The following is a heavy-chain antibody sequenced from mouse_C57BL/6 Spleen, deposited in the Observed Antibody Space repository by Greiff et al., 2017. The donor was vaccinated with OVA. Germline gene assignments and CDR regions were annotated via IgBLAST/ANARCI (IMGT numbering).Heavy chain of an antibody. Sequence: QQSCKASGYTFTSYWMQWVKQRPGQGLEWIGEIDPSDSYTNYNQKFKGKATLTVDTSSSTAYMQLSSLTSEDSAVYYCASGGGDGYFDYWGQGTTLTVSS. CDR3: ASGGGDGYFDY. CDR1: GYTFTSYW. D-gene: IGHD2-3*01. CDR2: IDPSDSYT. J-gene: IGHJ2*01. V-gene: IGHV1-50*01.